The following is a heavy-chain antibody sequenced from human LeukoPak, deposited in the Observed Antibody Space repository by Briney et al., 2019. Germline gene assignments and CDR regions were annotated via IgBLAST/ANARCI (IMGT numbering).Heavy chain of an antibody. CDR3: ARHMGLGYTYFYPYFDY. V-gene: IGHV4-59*08. D-gene: IGHD1-1*01. Sequence: PSETLSLTCTVSGGSISSYYWSWLRQPPGEGLEWIGYIYYSGSTNYNPSLKSRVTISVDTSKNQFSLKLSSVTAADTAVYYCARHMGLGYTYFYPYFDYWGQGTLVTVSS. CDR2: IYYSGST. J-gene: IGHJ4*01. CDR1: GGSISSYY.